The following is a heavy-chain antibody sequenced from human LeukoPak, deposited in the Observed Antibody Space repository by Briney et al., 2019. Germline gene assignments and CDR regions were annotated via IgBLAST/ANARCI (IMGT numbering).Heavy chain of an antibody. CDR1: GFTFDDYA. CDR2: IKQGGSER. J-gene: IGHJ4*02. D-gene: IGHD5-24*01. V-gene: IGHV3-7*01. CDR3: VREARESGGFDY. Sequence: PGRSLRLSCAASGFTFDDYAMHWVRQAPGKGLEWVANIKQGGSERYYVDSVKGRFTISRDNAKNSLYLQMNSLRAEDTAVYYCVREARESGGFDYWGQGTLVTVSS.